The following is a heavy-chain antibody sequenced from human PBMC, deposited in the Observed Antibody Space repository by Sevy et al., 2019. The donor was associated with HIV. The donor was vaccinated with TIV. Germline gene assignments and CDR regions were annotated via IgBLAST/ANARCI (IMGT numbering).Heavy chain of an antibody. CDR3: ASTGGSYHRVFRY. Sequence: GGSLRLSCAASGFTFSDYYMSWIRQAPGKGLEWVSYISSSSSTIYYADSVKGRFTISRDNAKNSLYLQMNSLRDEDTAVYYCASTGGSYHRVFRYWGQGTLVTVSS. J-gene: IGHJ4*02. D-gene: IGHD1-26*01. CDR1: GFTFSDYY. CDR2: ISSSSSTI. V-gene: IGHV3-11*04.